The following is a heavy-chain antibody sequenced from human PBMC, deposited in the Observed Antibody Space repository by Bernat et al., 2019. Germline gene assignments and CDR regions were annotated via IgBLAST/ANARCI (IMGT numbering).Heavy chain of an antibody. D-gene: IGHD3-22*01. J-gene: IGHJ3*02. CDR3: ARSPYYYDSSGYSVSGAFDI. V-gene: IGHV5-10-1*03. Sequence: LVQSGAEVKKPGESLRISCKGSGYSFTSYWISWVRQMPGKGLEWMGRIDPSDSYTNYSPSFQGHVTISADKSISTAYLQWSSLKASDTAMYYCARSPYYYDSSGYSVSGAFDIWGQGTMVTVSS. CDR1: GYSFTSYW. CDR2: IDPSDSYT.